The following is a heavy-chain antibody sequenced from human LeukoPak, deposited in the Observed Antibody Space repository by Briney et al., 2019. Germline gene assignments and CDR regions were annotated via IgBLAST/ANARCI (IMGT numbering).Heavy chain of an antibody. CDR2: ISGSGGST. D-gene: IGHD1-26*01. Sequence: PGWAVTLSCLSCGWTFSSEAMRGVGQPRGRGLEGVSAISGSGGSTYYADSVKGRFTISRDNSKNTLYLQMNSLTAEDTAVYYCAKGSSGSYHWGAFDIWGQGTMVTVSS. CDR1: GWTFSSEA. CDR3: AKGSSGSYHWGAFDI. J-gene: IGHJ3*02. V-gene: IGHV3-23*01.